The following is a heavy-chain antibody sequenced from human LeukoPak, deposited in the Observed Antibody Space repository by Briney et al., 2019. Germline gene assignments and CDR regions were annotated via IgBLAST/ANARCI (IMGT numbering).Heavy chain of an antibody. CDR2: MNPNSGNT. CDR1: GYTFTSYD. V-gene: IGHV1-8*01. D-gene: IGHD3-3*01. CDR3: ARGRAIFGVAVYYFDY. Sequence: ASVKVSCKAFGYTFTSYDINWVRQATGQGLEWMGWMNPNSGNTGYAQKFQGRVTMTRNTSISTAYMELSSLRSEDTAVYYCARGRAIFGVAVYYFDYWGQGTLVTVSS. J-gene: IGHJ4*02.